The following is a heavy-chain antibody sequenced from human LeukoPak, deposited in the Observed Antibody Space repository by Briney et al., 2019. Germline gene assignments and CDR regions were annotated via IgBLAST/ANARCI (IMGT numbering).Heavy chain of an antibody. J-gene: IGHJ4*02. CDR1: GFTFSSYA. CDR3: ARDKNPTYHYDSSGYLNYFDY. CDR2: ISGSGGST. Sequence: PGGSLRLSCAASGFTFSSYAMSWVRQAPGKGLEWVSAISGSGGSTYYADSVKGRFTISRDNSKNTLYLQMNSLRAEDTAVYYCARDKNPTYHYDSSGYLNYFDYWGQGTLVTVSS. D-gene: IGHD3-22*01. V-gene: IGHV3-23*01.